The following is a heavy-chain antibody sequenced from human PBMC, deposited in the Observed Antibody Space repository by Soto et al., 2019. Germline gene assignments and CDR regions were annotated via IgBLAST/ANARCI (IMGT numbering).Heavy chain of an antibody. CDR3: ARETYYSVSRRYILDY. CDR2: IYYTGST. V-gene: IGHV4-59*01. J-gene: IGHJ4*02. D-gene: IGHD3-10*01. CDR1: GGSISSYY. Sequence: PSETLSLTCTVSGGSISSYYWSWIRQPPGKGLEWIGYIYYTGSTNYNPSLKSRVTISVDTSKNQFSLKLNSVTAADTAVYYCARETYYSVSRRYILDYWGQGTLVIVSS.